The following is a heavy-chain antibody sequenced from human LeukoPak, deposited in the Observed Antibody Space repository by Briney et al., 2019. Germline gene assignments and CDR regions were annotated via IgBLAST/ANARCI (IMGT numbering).Heavy chain of an antibody. V-gene: IGHV4-59*01. Sequence: PSQTLSLTCTVSGGSISSYYWSWIRQPPGKGLEWIGYIYYSGSTNYNPSLKSRVTISVDTSKNQFSLKLSSVIAADTAVYYCARDEYSSGWYGQYYYYGMDVWGQGTTVTVSS. CDR2: IYYSGST. J-gene: IGHJ6*02. CDR3: ARDEYSSGWYGQYYYYGMDV. D-gene: IGHD6-19*01. CDR1: GGSISSYY.